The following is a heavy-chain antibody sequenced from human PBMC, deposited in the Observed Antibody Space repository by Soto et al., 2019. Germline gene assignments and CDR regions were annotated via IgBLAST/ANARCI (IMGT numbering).Heavy chain of an antibody. D-gene: IGHD6-19*01. CDR2: VHYTGST. Sequence: PSETLSLTCTVSDDSISSFYWNWIRQPPGKGLEWIGYVHYTGSTGYNPSLKSRATISIDTAKSQFSLKLTSVTPADTAVYFCARELSGWGSDFWGQGTLVTVS. J-gene: IGHJ4*02. CDR3: ARELSGWGSDF. CDR1: DDSISSFY. V-gene: IGHV4-59*01.